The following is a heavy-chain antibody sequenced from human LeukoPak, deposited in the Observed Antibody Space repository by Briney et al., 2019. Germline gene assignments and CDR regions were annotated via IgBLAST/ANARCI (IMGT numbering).Heavy chain of an antibody. CDR3: GRYGVVGATPDY. D-gene: IGHD1-26*01. CDR2: ISPDGSTT. Sequence: QPGGSLRLSCAASGFTFSRMHWVRQAPGKGLMWVSRISPDGSTTLYADSVKGRFTISRDNAKNTLYLQMNRLGAEDTAVYYCGRYGVVGATPDYWGQGTLVTVSP. J-gene: IGHJ4*02. V-gene: IGHV3-74*03. CDR1: GFTFSR.